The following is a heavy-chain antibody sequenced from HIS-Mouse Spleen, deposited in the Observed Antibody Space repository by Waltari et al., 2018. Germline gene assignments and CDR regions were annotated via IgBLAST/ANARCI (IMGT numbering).Heavy chain of an antibody. Sequence: QVQLQQWGAGLLKPSETLSLTCAGYGGSFSGYYWSWIRQPPGKGLEWIGEINHSGSTNSNPSLKRRVTISVDTSKNQFALKLSSLTAADTAVYYCARGKGSSSWYYFDYWGQGTLVTVTS. CDR3: ARGKGSSSWYYFDY. J-gene: IGHJ4*02. D-gene: IGHD6-13*01. V-gene: IGHV4-34*01. CDR1: GGSFSGYY. CDR2: INHSGST.